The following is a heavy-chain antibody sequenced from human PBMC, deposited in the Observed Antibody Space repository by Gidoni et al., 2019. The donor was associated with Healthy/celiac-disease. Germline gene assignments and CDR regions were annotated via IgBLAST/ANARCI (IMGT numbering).Heavy chain of an antibody. CDR2: ISSSGSTI. V-gene: IGHV3-21*01. D-gene: IGHD3-22*01. CDR3: ARDLYVRSGYYYGYFQH. Sequence: EVQLVEPGGGLVKPGGSLRLSCAASGFTFSSYRMNWVRQAPGKGLEWVSSISSSGSTIYYADSVKGRFTISRDNAKNSLYLQMNSLRAEDTAVYYCARDLYVRSGYYYGYFQHWGQGTLVTVSS. CDR1: GFTFSSYR. J-gene: IGHJ1*01.